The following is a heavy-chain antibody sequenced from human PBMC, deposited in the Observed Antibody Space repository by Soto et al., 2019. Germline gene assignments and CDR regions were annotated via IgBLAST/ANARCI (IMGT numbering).Heavy chain of an antibody. J-gene: IGHJ4*02. D-gene: IGHD2-15*01. V-gene: IGHV1-18*01. CDR2: INPYNGKT. Sequence: QVQLEQSGAEVKKSGASVKVSCKAPGYIFSTHGINWVRQAPGQGLEWMGWINPYNGKTNYAQKFQGIVTMTTETPRKTAYMELRNLRSDDTAVYYCARVQIVVVVGGTPADYWGQGTLVTVSS. CDR1: GYIFSTHG. CDR3: ARVQIVVVVGGTPADY.